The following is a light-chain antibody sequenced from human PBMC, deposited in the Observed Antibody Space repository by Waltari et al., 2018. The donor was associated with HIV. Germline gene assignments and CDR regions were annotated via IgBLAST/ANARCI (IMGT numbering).Light chain of an antibody. Sequence: EIVLTQSPGTLSLSPGERATLSCRASQSVSSRYLAWYQQKPGQAPRLPICGASSRATGTPDRFSGSGSATDFTLTISRLEPEDFAVYYCQQYGSSPPRTFGQGTKVEIK. CDR2: GAS. CDR1: QSVSSRY. CDR3: QQYGSSPPRT. V-gene: IGKV3-20*01. J-gene: IGKJ1*01.